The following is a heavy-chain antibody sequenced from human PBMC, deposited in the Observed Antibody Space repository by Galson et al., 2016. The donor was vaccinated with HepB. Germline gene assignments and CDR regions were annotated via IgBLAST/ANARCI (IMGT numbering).Heavy chain of an antibody. J-gene: IGHJ5*02. Sequence: SLRLSCAASGFTFTNAWMNWVRQAPGKGLEWVGRIKSKTDDGTTDYAAPVQGRFTISRDDSKNTLYLQMNGLKTEDTAVYYCPTILRGVAGAWGQGALVTVSS. V-gene: IGHV3-15*01. CDR1: GFTFTNAW. CDR3: PTILRGVAGA. D-gene: IGHD2-15*01. CDR2: IKSKTDDGTT.